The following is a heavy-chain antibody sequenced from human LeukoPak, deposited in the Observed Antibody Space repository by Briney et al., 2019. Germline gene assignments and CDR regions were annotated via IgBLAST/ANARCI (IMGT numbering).Heavy chain of an antibody. D-gene: IGHD4-17*01. V-gene: IGHV4-34*01. CDR2: INHSGST. CDR1: GGSFSGHR. J-gene: IGHJ3*02. Sequence: SETLSLTCAVYGGSFSGHRWTWIRQPPGKGLEWIGEINHSGSTNSNPSLKSRVTISVDTSKNQFSLKLTSVTAADTAVYYCARHDYGDYVAFDIWGQGTMVTVSP. CDR3: ARHDYGDYVAFDI.